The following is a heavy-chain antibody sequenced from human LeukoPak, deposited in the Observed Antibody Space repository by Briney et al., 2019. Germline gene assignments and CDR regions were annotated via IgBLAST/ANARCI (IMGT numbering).Heavy chain of an antibody. D-gene: IGHD3-10*01. V-gene: IGHV3-20*04. J-gene: IGHJ4*02. Sequence: TGGSLRLSCAASGFTFSSYEMNWVRQAPGKGLEWVSGINWNGGSTGYADSVKGRFTISRDNAKNSLYLQMNSLRAEDTAVYYCARDYYGSGSIDYWGQGTLVTVSS. CDR1: GFTFSSYE. CDR3: ARDYYGSGSIDY. CDR2: INWNGGST.